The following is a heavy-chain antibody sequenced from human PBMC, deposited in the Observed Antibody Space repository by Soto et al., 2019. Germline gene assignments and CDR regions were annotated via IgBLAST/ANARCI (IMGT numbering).Heavy chain of an antibody. Sequence: QGQLVQSGAEVKQPGASVKVSCKASGYSFSTYGISWVRQAPGQGLEWMGWISGYNGDTNYAQKLQGRVHMTIDTSTTTAYLELRRLTYDDTAVYFCAKNGHPPYYYYGMDVWGQGTTVTVSS. CDR2: ISGYNGDT. J-gene: IGHJ6*02. V-gene: IGHV1-18*01. D-gene: IGHD2-8*01. CDR3: AKNGHPPYYYYGMDV. CDR1: GYSFSTYG.